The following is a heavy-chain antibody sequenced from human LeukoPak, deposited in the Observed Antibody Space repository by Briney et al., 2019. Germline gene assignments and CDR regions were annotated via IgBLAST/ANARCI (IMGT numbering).Heavy chain of an antibody. J-gene: IGHJ4*02. Sequence: SETLSLTCAVYGGSFSGYYWSWIRQPPGKGLEWIWEINHSGSTNYNPSLKSRVTTSVDTSKNQFSLKLSSVTAADTALYYCARGRGPRYYFDSWGQGTLVTVSS. V-gene: IGHV4-34*01. CDR1: GGSFSGYY. CDR3: ARGRGPRYYFDS. CDR2: INHSGST.